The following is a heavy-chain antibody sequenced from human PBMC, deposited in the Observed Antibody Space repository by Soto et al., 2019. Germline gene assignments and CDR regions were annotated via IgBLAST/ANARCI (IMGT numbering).Heavy chain of an antibody. Sequence: GGSLRLSCAASGFTFSSYGMHWVRQAPGKGLEWVAVIWYDGSNKYYADSVKGRFTISRANSKNTLYLQMNSLRAEDTAVYYCARAFEGIVVVPAATPLDYWGQGTLVTVSS. D-gene: IGHD2-2*01. CDR2: IWYDGSNK. V-gene: IGHV3-33*01. CDR3: ARAFEGIVVVPAATPLDY. J-gene: IGHJ4*02. CDR1: GFTFSSYG.